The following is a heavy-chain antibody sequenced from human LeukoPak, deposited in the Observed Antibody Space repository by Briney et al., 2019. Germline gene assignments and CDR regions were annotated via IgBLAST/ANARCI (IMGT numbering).Heavy chain of an antibody. Sequence: ASVKVSCKASGYTFTSYYMHWVRQAPGQGLEWMGIINPSGGNTSYAQKFQGRVTMTRDMSTSTVYMELSSLRSEDTAVYYCARDRGHYYDSSAPRYWFDPWGQGTLVTVSS. CDR3: ARDRGHYYDSSAPRYWFDP. V-gene: IGHV1-46*01. D-gene: IGHD3-22*01. CDR1: GYTFTSYY. CDR2: INPSGGNT. J-gene: IGHJ5*02.